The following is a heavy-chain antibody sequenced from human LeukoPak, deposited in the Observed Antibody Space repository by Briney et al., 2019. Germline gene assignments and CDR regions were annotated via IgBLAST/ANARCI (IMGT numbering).Heavy chain of an antibody. V-gene: IGHV3-48*02. CDR3: ARDRPYSSGEFDY. Sequence: GGSLRLSCAASGLTFSTYSMSWVRQAPGKGLEWVSYISSSSSTIYYADSVKGRFTISRDNAKNSLYLQMNSLRDEDTTVYYCARDRPYSSGEFDYWGQGTLVTVCS. CDR2: ISSSSSTI. CDR1: GLTFSTYS. J-gene: IGHJ4*02. D-gene: IGHD6-19*01.